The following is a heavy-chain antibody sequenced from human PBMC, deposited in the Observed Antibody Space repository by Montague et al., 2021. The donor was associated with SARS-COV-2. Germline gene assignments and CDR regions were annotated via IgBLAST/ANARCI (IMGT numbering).Heavy chain of an antibody. J-gene: IGHJ4*02. Sequence: SLRLSCAASGFTFSSYWIHWVRQAPGKGLVWVSRINSDGSSTSYADSVKGRFTISRDNAKNTLYLQMNSLRAEDTAVYYCTRDTVRDYGDSGDYWGQGTLVTVSS. CDR3: TRDTVRDYGDSGDY. V-gene: IGHV3-74*01. CDR1: GFTFSSYW. D-gene: IGHD4-17*01. CDR2: INSDGSST.